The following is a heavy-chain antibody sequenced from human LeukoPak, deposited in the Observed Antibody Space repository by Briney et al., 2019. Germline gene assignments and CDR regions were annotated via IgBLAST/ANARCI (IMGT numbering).Heavy chain of an antibody. Sequence: SETLSLTCAVYGGSFSGYYWSWIRQPPGKGLEWIGEINHSGSTNYNQSLKSRVTISVDTSKNQFSLKLSSVTAADTAVYYCARSPSGYWSGYLDYWGQGTLVTVSS. CDR3: ARSPSGYWSGYLDY. V-gene: IGHV4-34*01. D-gene: IGHD3-3*01. CDR1: GGSFSGYY. CDR2: INHSGST. J-gene: IGHJ4*02.